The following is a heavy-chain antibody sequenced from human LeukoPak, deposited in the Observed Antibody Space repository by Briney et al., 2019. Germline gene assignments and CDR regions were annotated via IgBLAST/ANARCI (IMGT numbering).Heavy chain of an antibody. D-gene: IGHD2-2*02. CDR1: GFTFSSYT. J-gene: IGHJ4*02. CDR3: VRSDCGSASCYTGSN. V-gene: IGHV3-64*01. CDR2: ISSDGGTT. Sequence: PGGSLXLSCAASGFTFSSYTMHWVRQAPGKGLAYVSGISSDGGTTYYGNSVKGRFTISRDNSKNTVYLQMGSLRAEDMAVYYCVRSDCGSASCYTGSNWGQGTLVTVSS.